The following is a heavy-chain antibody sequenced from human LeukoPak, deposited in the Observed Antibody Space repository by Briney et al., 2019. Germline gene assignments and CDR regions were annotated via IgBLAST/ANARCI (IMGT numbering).Heavy chain of an antibody. CDR3: ARGPGKLYYMDV. J-gene: IGHJ6*03. V-gene: IGHV1-8*01. CDR2: MNPNSGNT. D-gene: IGHD4-23*01. Sequence: ASVKVSCKASGYTFTSYDINWVRQATGQGLEWMGWMNPNSGNTGYAQKFQGRVTMTRNTSISTAYMELSSLRSEDTAVYYCARGPGKLYYMDVWGKGTTVTISS. CDR1: GYTFTSYD.